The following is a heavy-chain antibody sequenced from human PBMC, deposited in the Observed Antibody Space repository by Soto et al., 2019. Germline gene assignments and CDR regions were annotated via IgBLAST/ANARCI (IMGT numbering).Heavy chain of an antibody. V-gene: IGHV3-30-3*01. CDR1: GFTFSSYA. D-gene: IGHD3-10*01. CDR3: ERPFRVTSGFDY. J-gene: IGHJ4*02. CDR2: ISYDGSNK. Sequence: QVQLVESGGGVVQPGRSLRLSCAASGFTFSSYAMHWDRQAPGTGLEWVAVISYDGSNKYYADSVKGRFTISRDNSKNALYLQMNSLRAEDTAVYDCERPFRVTSGFDYWGQGTLVTVSS.